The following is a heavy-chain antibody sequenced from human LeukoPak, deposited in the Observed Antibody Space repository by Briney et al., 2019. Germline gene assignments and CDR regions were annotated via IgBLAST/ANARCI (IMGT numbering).Heavy chain of an antibody. CDR2: IWYDGSNK. V-gene: IGHV3-33*01. CDR1: GFTFSIYG. Sequence: PGGSLRLSCAASGFTFSIYGMRWVRQAPGKGLEWVAVIWYDGSNKYYADSVKGRFTIARDNSKNTLYLQMNGLRAEDTAVYYCARLYESMVRGVIGYGMGVWGQGTTVTVSS. D-gene: IGHD3-10*01. J-gene: IGHJ6*02. CDR3: ARLYESMVRGVIGYGMGV.